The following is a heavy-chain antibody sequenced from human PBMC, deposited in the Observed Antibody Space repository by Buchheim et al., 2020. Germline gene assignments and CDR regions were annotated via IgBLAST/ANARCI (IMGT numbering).Heavy chain of an antibody. CDR1: GYTFTTYY. D-gene: IGHD5-24*01. V-gene: IGHV1-46*01. CDR2: IKLDGGGT. Sequence: QVQLVQSGAEVKNPGASVKVSCEASGYTFTTYYIHWVRQAPGQGLEWMGIIKLDGGGTTYAQKFQGRVTVTRETSTSTAYMELRSLRTEDTAVYYCARGSPHTMYFDYWGQGTL. J-gene: IGHJ4*02. CDR3: ARGSPHTMYFDY.